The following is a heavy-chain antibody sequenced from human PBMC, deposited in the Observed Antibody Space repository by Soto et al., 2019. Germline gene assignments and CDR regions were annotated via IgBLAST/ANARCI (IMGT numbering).Heavy chain of an antibody. CDR1: GFTFSSYA. D-gene: IGHD3-22*01. CDR3: VKDLYYDSSGYPDAFDI. CDR2: ISSNGGST. Sequence: GGSLRLSCSASGFTFSSYAMHWVRQAPGKGLEYVSAISSNGGSTYYADSVKGRFTISRDNSKNTLYLQMSSLRAEDTAVYYCVKDLYYDSSGYPDAFDIWGQGTMVTVSS. V-gene: IGHV3-64D*06. J-gene: IGHJ3*02.